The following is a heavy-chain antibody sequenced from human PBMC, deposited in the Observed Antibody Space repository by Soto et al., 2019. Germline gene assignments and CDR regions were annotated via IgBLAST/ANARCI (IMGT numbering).Heavy chain of an antibody. J-gene: IGHJ6*02. D-gene: IGHD4-17*01. Sequence: QVQLVQSGAEVKKPGASVKVSCKASGYTFTGYYMHWGRQAPGQGLVWMGWINPNSGGTNYAPKFQGRVTMTRDTSISTAYMELSRLRSDDTDVYYCARWTTVTRYYYYYGMDVWGQGTTVTVS. CDR1: GYTFTGYY. CDR2: INPNSGGT. V-gene: IGHV1-2*02. CDR3: ARWTTVTRYYYYYGMDV.